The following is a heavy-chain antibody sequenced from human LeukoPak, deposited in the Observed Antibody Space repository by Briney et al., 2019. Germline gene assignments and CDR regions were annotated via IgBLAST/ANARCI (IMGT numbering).Heavy chain of an antibody. CDR3: ARVYGSRAFDI. J-gene: IGHJ3*02. D-gene: IGHD3-10*01. V-gene: IGHV4-4*07. Sequence: SETLSLTCTVSGGSISTFHWSWIRQPAGKGLEWIGRIYMSGSTNYNPSLESRVTLSADTSKNQFSLKMSSVTAADTGVYYCARVYGSRAFDIWGQGTLVTVSS. CDR1: GGSISTFH. CDR2: IYMSGST.